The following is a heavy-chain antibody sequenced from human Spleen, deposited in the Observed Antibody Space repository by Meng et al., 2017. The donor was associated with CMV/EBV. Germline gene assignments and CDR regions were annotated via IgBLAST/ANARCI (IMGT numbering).Heavy chain of an antibody. CDR1: GQSSTTYW. J-gene: IGHJ4*02. CDR2: IYPGDSDI. V-gene: IGHV5-51*01. D-gene: IGHD1-26*01. Sequence: KVSCKGSGQSSTTYWIAWVRQMPGKGLEWMGSIYPGDSDIRYSPSFQGQVTISADKSISTAYLQWSSPKASDTAMYYCARRRIGLDYWGQGTQVTVSS. CDR3: ARRRIGLDY.